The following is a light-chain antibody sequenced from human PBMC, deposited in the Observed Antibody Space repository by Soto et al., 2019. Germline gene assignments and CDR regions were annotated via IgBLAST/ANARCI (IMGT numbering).Light chain of an antibody. CDR3: QQYNKWPYT. CDR1: QRVSSN. V-gene: IGKV3-15*01. Sequence: EIVMTQSPATLSVSPGERATLSCRASQRVSSNLAWCPQKPGQAPRLLMYGASTRAPGIPARFTGGGSGTALTLTISSLQSEDFAIYYCQQYNKWPYTFGQGTKVDIK. CDR2: GAS. J-gene: IGKJ2*01.